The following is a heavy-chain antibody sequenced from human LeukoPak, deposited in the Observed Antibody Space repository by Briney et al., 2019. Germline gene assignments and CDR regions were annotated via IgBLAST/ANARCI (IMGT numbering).Heavy chain of an antibody. D-gene: IGHD3-22*01. V-gene: IGHV4-34*01. Sequence: SETLSLTCAVYGGSFSGYYWSWIRQPTGKGLEWIGEINHSGSTNYNPSLKSRVTISVDTSKNQFSLKLSSVTAADTAVYYCAGSFTYYYDSSGSPSHWGQGTLVTVSS. CDR3: AGSFTYYYDSSGSPSH. CDR2: INHSGST. J-gene: IGHJ4*02. CDR1: GGSFSGYY.